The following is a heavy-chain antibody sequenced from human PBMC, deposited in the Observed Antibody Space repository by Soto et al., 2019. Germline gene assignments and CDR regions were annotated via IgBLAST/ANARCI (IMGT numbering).Heavy chain of an antibody. Sequence: PGESLKISCKGSGYSFTSYWIGWVRQMPGKGLEWMGIIYPGDSDTRYSPSFQGQVTISADKSISTAYLQWSSLKASDTAMYYCARAGSAAGNRTYYYYYGMDVWGQVTKGTVSS. CDR3: ARAGSAAGNRTYYYYYGMDV. D-gene: IGHD6-13*01. CDR2: IYPGDSDT. V-gene: IGHV5-51*01. CDR1: GYSFTSYW. J-gene: IGHJ6*02.